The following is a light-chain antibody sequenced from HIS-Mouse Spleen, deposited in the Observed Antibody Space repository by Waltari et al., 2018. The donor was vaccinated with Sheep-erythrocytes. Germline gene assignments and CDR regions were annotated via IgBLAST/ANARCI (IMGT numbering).Light chain of an antibody. V-gene: IGLV2-11*01. CDR1: SSDVGGYNY. Sequence: QSALTQPPSASGSPGQSVTISCTGTSSDVGGYNYVSWYQQHPGKAPKLMIYDVSNRPSGVPDRFSGFKSGNTASLTISGLQAEDEADYYCCSYAGSYNHVFATGTKVTVL. CDR3: CSYAGSYNHV. CDR2: DVS. J-gene: IGLJ1*01.